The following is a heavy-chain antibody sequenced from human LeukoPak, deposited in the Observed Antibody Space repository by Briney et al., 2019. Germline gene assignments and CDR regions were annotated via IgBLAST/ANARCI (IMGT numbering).Heavy chain of an antibody. V-gene: IGHV4-39*01. J-gene: IGHJ4*02. CDR2: IYYSGST. CDR3: ARASPRRLIDY. CDR1: GGSISSSSYY. Sequence: SETLSLTCTVSGGSISSSSYYWGWIRQPPGKGLEWIGSIYYSGSTYYNPSLKSRVTISVDTSKDQFSLKLSSVTAADTAVYYCARASPRRLIDYWGQGTLVTVSS.